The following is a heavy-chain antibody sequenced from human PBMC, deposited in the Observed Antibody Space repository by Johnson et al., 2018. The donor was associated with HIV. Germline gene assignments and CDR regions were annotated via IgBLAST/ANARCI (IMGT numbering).Heavy chain of an antibody. CDR2: IKSKTDGGTT. V-gene: IGHV3-15*01. CDR3: TTDWEYYYGSGKLDAFDI. CDR1: GFTFSNAW. Sequence: MQLVESGGGVVQPGGSLSLSCAASGFTFSNAWMSWVRQAPGKGLEWVGRIKSKTDGGTTDYAAPVKGRFTISRDDSKDTVYLHMNSLKVDDTAVYYCTTDWEYYYGSGKLDAFDIWGQGTMVTVSS. D-gene: IGHD3-10*01. J-gene: IGHJ3*02.